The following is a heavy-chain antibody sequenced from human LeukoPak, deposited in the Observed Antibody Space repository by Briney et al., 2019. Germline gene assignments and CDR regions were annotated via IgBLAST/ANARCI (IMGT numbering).Heavy chain of an antibody. V-gene: IGHV3-23*01. J-gene: IGHJ6*03. CDR1: GFTFSSYA. D-gene: IGHD3-22*01. CDR2: ISGSGGST. CDR3: AKNYYDSSGYYYFVSWGIYYYMDV. Sequence: GGSLRLSCAASGFTFSSYAMSWVRQAPGKGLEWVSAISGSGGSTYYADSVKGRFTISRDNSKNTLYLQMNSLRAEDTAVYYCAKNYYDSSGYYYFVSWGIYYYMDVWGKGTTVTVSS.